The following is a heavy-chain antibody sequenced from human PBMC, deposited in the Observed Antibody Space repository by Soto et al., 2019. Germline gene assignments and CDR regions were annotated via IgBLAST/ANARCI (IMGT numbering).Heavy chain of an antibody. V-gene: IGHV1-8*01. CDR1: GYSFTSYD. D-gene: IGHD2-2*01. J-gene: IGHJ5*02. CDR3: AIGFYCSSTSCRWFDP. Sequence: GASGKVSCKASGYSFTSYDMNWVRQAPGQGLEWMGWVNPNSGNTGYAQKFQGRVTMTRNTSISTAYMELSSPRSEDTAVYYCAIGFYCSSTSCRWFDPWGQGTLVTVSS. CDR2: VNPNSGNT.